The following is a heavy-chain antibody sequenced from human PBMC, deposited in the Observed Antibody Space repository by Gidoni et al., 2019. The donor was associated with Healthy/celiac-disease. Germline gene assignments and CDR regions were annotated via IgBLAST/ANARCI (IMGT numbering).Heavy chain of an antibody. V-gene: IGHV3-73*02. Sequence: EVQLVESGGGLVQAGGSLKIACAASGFTFSGSAKHWVRQASGKGLEWFGRIRSKANSYATAYAASVKGRFTISRDDSKNTAYLQMNSLKTEDTAVYYCTRHTPEAAVADKGGDAFDIWGQGTMVTVSS. CDR2: IRSKANSYAT. CDR1: GFTFSGSA. D-gene: IGHD6-19*01. CDR3: TRHTPEAAVADKGGDAFDI. J-gene: IGHJ3*02.